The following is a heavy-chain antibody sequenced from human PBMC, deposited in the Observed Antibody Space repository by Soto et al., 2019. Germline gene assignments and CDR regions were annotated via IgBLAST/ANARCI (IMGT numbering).Heavy chain of an antibody. J-gene: IGHJ4*02. CDR1: GFTFSSYA. D-gene: IGHD6-13*01. Sequence: QVQLVESGGGVVQPGRSLRLSCAASGFTFSSYAMHWVRQAPGKGLEWVAVISYDGSNKYYADSVKGRFTISRYNSKNTLYLQMKSLRAEDTAVYYCAREEGDSSSWYFDYWGQGPLVTVSP. CDR2: ISYDGSNK. CDR3: AREEGDSSSWYFDY. V-gene: IGHV3-30-3*01.